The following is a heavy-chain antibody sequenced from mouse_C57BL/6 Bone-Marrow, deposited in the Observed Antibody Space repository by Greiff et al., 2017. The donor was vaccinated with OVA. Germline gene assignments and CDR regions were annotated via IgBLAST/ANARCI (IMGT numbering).Heavy chain of an antibody. CDR3: ARHGRYGNWSVCCFDY. CDR1: GFTFSSYG. CDR2: ISSGGSYT. Sequence: EVQLQQSGGDLVKPGGSLKLSCAASGFTFSSYGMSWVRQTPDKRLEWVATISSGGSYTYSPDSVKGRFTISRDNAKNNLYLQMSSLKSEDTAMYYCARHGRYGNWSVCCFDYWGQGTTLTVSS. V-gene: IGHV5-6*01. D-gene: IGHD2-10*02. J-gene: IGHJ2*01.